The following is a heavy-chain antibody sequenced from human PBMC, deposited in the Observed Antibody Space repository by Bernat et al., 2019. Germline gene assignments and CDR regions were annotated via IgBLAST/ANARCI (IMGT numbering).Heavy chain of an antibody. J-gene: IGHJ2*01. Sequence: QLQLQESGSGLVKPSQTLSLTCAVSGGSISSGGYSWSWIRQPPGKGLEWIGYIYHSGSTYYNPSLKSRVTISVDRSKNQFSLKLSSVTAADTAMYYCARSGTTVVTWYFDLWGRGTLVTVSS. V-gene: IGHV4-30-2*01. D-gene: IGHD4-23*01. CDR1: GGSISSGGYS. CDR3: ARSGTTVVTWYFDL. CDR2: IYHSGST.